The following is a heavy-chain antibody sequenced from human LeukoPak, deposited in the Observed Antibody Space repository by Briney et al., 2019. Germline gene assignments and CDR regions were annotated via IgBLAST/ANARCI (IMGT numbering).Heavy chain of an antibody. J-gene: IGHJ4*02. CDR1: GGSISSGSYY. CDR2: IYTSGST. D-gene: IGHD1-26*01. CDR3: ATSPVGATDY. V-gene: IGHV4-61*02. Sequence: PSQTLSLTCTVSGGSISSGSYYWSWIRQPAGKGLEWIGRIYTSGSTKYNPSLKSRVTISVDTSKNQFSLKLTSVTAADTAVYYCATSPVGATDYWGQGTLVTVSS.